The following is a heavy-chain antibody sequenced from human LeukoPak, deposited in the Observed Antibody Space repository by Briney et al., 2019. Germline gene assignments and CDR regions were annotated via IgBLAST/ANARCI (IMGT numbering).Heavy chain of an antibody. CDR2: ISSNGGST. CDR1: GFTFSSYA. D-gene: IGHD3-9*01. V-gene: IGHV3-64*01. J-gene: IGHJ6*02. CDR3: ARARDRYFDWLGYYGMDV. Sequence: GGSLRLSCAASGFTFSSYAVHWVRQAPGKGLEYVSAISSNGGSTYYANSVKGRFTISRDNSKNTLYLQMGGLRAEDMAVYYCARARDRYFDWLGYYGMDVWGQGTTVTVSS.